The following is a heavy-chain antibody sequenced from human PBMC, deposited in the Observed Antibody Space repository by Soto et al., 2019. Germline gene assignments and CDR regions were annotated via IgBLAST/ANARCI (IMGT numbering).Heavy chain of an antibody. Sequence: QLQLVESGGGVVQPGRSLRLSCAASGFIVSTYDMQWVRQAPGKGLEWVATVSFDGSNKYYADSVTGRFTISRDNSETTLYLQMNSLTAEDTAVYYCANARVISSVGTVVESEAASDLGVWGQGTTVTVSS. V-gene: IGHV3-30*18. CDR1: GFIVSTYD. J-gene: IGHJ6*02. CDR3: ANARVISSVGTVVESEAASDLGV. CDR2: VSFDGSNK. D-gene: IGHD6-19*01.